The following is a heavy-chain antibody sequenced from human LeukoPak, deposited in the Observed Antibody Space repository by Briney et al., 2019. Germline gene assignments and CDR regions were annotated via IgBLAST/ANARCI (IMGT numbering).Heavy chain of an antibody. V-gene: IGHV4-30-4*08. CDR1: GGSISSGGYY. J-gene: IGHJ4*02. CDR2: IYYSGST. Sequence: SETLSLTCTVSGGSISSGGYYWSWIRQHPGTGLEWIGYIYYSGSTYYNPPLKSRITISVDTSKNQFSLKLSSVTAADTAVYYCARGRHYGSGSYYPNYFDYWGQGTLVTVSS. D-gene: IGHD3-10*01. CDR3: ARGRHYGSGSYYPNYFDY.